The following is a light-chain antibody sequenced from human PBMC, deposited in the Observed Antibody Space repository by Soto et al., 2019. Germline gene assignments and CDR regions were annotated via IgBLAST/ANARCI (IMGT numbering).Light chain of an antibody. Sequence: EIVLTQSPGTLSLSPGERATLSCRASQMVISSYLAWYQQKPGQAPRLLIYGTFNRATAIPDRFSGGGSATDIALTINRLETDDLAVYYCQRYASSSWTVGQGNKVEI. J-gene: IGKJ1*01. V-gene: IGKV3-20*01. CDR3: QRYASSSWT. CDR2: GTF. CDR1: QMVISSY.